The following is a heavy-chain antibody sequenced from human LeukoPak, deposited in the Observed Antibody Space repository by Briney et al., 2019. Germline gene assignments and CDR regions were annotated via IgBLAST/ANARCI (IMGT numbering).Heavy chain of an antibody. V-gene: IGHV4-38-2*01. CDR3: ARLPKGRLGDYFDY. D-gene: IGHD3-10*01. CDR2: IYYSGST. J-gene: IGHJ4*02. Sequence: PSETLSLTCAVSGYSISSGYYWGWIRQPPGKGLEWIGSIYYSGSTYYNPSLKSRVTISVDTSKNQFSLKLSSVTAADTAVYYCARLPKGRLGDYFDYWGQGTLVTVSS. CDR1: GYSISSGYY.